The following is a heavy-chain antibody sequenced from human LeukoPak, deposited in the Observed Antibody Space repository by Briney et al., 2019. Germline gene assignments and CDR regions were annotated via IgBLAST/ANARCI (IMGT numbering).Heavy chain of an antibody. Sequence: PSETLSLTCAVYGGSFSGYYWSWIRQPPGKGLEWIGEINHSGSTNYNPSLKSRVTISVDTSKNQFSLKLSSVTAADTAVYYCAIGGDYDAFDIWGQGTMVTVSS. CDR1: GGSFSGYY. V-gene: IGHV4-34*01. CDR2: INHSGST. J-gene: IGHJ3*02. D-gene: IGHD4-17*01. CDR3: AIGGDYDAFDI.